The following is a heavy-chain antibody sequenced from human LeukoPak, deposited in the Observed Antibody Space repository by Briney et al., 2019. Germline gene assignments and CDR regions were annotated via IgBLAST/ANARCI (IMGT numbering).Heavy chain of an antibody. CDR3: ARVFGRGYSYGRRWFDP. CDR1: GGSISSYY. J-gene: IGHJ5*02. D-gene: IGHD5-18*01. CDR2: IYYSGST. Sequence: SETLSLTCTVSGGSISSYYWSWIRQPPGKGLEWIGYIYYSGSTNYNPSPKSRVTISVDTSKNQFSLKLSSVTAADTAVYYCARVFGRGYSYGRRWFDPWGQGTLVTVSS. V-gene: IGHV4-59*01.